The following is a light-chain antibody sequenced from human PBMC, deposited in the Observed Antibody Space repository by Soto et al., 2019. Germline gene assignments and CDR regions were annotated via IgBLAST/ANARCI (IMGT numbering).Light chain of an antibody. CDR2: AAS. V-gene: IGKV1-39*01. CDR1: QSISNY. J-gene: IGKJ3*01. Sequence: DIQMNQSPSSLSASIGDRVTITCRASQSISNYLNWYQQKPGKAPKLVIYAASSLQSGVPSRFTGSGSGTDFTLTISSLQPEDFATYYCQQSYNSPRTFGPGTKVDIK. CDR3: QQSYNSPRT.